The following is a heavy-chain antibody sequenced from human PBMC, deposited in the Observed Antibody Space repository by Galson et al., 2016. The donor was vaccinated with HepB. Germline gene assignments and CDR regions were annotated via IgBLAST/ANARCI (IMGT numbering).Heavy chain of an antibody. Sequence: SVKASCKASGYTFAAYGIYWVRQAPGQGLEWLGWINVAHGITRSAEGFQDRVTITADTSASTTYMDLSRLKSEDTAVYYCARDWISGINYGEGKLDYWGQGTLVTVSS. J-gene: IGHJ4*02. V-gene: IGHV1-3*01. CDR1: GYTFAAYG. D-gene: IGHD4-17*01. CDR3: ARDWISGINYGEGKLDY. CDR2: INVAHGIT.